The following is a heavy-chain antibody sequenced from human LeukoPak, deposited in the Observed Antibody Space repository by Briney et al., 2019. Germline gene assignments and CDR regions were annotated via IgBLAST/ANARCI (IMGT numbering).Heavy chain of an antibody. Sequence: SVKVSCKASGGTFSSYAISWVRQAPGQGLEWMGGIIPIFGTANYAQKFQGRVTITTDESTSTAYMELSSLRSEDTAVYYCATVRGLAVAGTWYFDYWGQGTLVTVSS. CDR1: GGTFSSYA. D-gene: IGHD6-19*01. J-gene: IGHJ4*02. V-gene: IGHV1-69*05. CDR3: ATVRGLAVAGTWYFDY. CDR2: IIPIFGTA.